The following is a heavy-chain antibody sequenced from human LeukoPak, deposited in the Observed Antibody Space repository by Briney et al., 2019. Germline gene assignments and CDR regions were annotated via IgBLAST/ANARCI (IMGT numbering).Heavy chain of an antibody. J-gene: IGHJ6*03. CDR3: AKEGFYCSGGSCYSFYYYYMDV. D-gene: IGHD2-15*01. V-gene: IGHV3-23*01. CDR2: SSGSGGST. Sequence: GGSLRLSCAASGFTFSSYAVSWVRQAPGKGLEWVSASSGSGGSTYYADSVKGRFTISRDNSKNTLYLQMNSLRAEDTAVYYCAKEGFYCSGGSCYSFYYYYMDVWGKGTTVTVSS. CDR1: GFTFSSYA.